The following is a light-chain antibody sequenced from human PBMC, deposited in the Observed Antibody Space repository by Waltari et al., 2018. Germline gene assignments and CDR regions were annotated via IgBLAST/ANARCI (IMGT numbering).Light chain of an antibody. V-gene: IGLV2-14*03. J-gene: IGLJ2*01. Sequence: QSALTQPASVSGFPGQSITISCTGTSSDVGGYNYVSWYQQHPGKPPKLMIFDVSDRPSGVSNRFSGSKSGNTASLTISGLQAEDEAAYYCSSYTSSDNSPVVFGGGTTLTVL. CDR1: SSDVGGYNY. CDR2: DVS. CDR3: SSYTSSDNSPVV.